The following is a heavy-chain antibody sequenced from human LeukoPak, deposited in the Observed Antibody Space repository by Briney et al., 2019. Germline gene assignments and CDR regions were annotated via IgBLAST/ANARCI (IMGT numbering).Heavy chain of an antibody. CDR3: ARLTHRYTYGRVEYFDY. CDR2: IYTSGST. D-gene: IGHD5-18*01. J-gene: IGHJ4*02. CDR1: GGSISSGSYY. V-gene: IGHV4-61*02. Sequence: SETLSLTCTVSGGSISSGSYYWSWIRQPAGKGLEWIGRIYTSGSTNYNPSLKSRVTISVDTSKNQFSLKLSSVTAADTAVYYCARLTHRYTYGRVEYFDYWGQGTLVTVSS.